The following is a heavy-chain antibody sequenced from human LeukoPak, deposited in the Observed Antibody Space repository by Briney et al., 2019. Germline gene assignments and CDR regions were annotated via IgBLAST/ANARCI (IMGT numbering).Heavy chain of an antibody. CDR2: FDVIDAKT. CDR3: AAGRPYSLLDY. J-gene: IGHJ4*02. D-gene: IGHD5-18*01. Sequence: GASVKVSCTVSGSSLTELSLYWVRQAPGKGLEWMGGFDVIDAKTFYAQKFQGRVTMTEDSSTDTVYMELSSLRSDDTAFYYCAAGRPYSLLDYWGQGTLLTVSS. V-gene: IGHV1-24*01. CDR1: GSSLTELS.